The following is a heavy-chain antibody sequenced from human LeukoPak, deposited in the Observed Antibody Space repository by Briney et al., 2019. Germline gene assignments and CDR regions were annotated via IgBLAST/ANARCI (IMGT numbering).Heavy chain of an antibody. J-gene: IGHJ4*02. Sequence: PGGSLRLSCAASGFTFSTDWMHWARQAPGKGLVWVSRINSAGSSTNYADSVKGRFTISRDNAKNTLYLQMNSLRAEDTAVYYCARATPGWWELQRWGQGTLVTVSS. V-gene: IGHV3-74*01. CDR2: INSAGSST. D-gene: IGHD1-26*01. CDR1: GFTFSTDW. CDR3: ARATPGWWELQR.